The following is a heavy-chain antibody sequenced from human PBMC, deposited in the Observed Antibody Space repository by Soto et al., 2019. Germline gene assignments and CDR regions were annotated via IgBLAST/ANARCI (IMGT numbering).Heavy chain of an antibody. J-gene: IGHJ4*02. CDR3: ARDSCNYFDY. V-gene: IGHV1-18*01. CDR2: ISPHNGKT. CDR1: GYTFVTYY. Sequence: QVQLVQSGGEVQKPGASVKVSCKTSGYTFVTYYISWLRQAPGQGIEWVGWISPHNGKTNYIQSLQGRVTLTADTSTGTAYLELRSLQSNDTALYFCARDSCNYFDYWGQGTLVTVSS.